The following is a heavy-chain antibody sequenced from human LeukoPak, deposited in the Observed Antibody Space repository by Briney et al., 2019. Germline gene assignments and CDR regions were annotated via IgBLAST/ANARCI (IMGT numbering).Heavy chain of an antibody. CDR3: AKHRPPVAAAPEAFDI. J-gene: IGHJ3*02. D-gene: IGHD6-13*01. CDR2: ISGSGGDT. Sequence: SGGSLRLSCAASGFTFRYYAMSWVRQAPEKGLEWVSSISGSGGDTDYADSVKGRFTISRDNSKNTLYLQMISLRAEDTALYYCAKHRPPVAAAPEAFDIWGLGTMVTVSS. CDR1: GFTFRYYA. V-gene: IGHV3-23*01.